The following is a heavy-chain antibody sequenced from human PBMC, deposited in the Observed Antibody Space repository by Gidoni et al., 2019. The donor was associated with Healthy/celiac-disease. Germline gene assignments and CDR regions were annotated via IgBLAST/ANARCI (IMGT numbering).Heavy chain of an antibody. D-gene: IGHD2-2*01. CDR1: GFTFSSYG. CDR2: ISYDGSNK. J-gene: IGHJ5*02. CDR3: AKDRVVVPAANWFDP. Sequence: QVQLVESGGGVVQPGGPLRLPCEASGFTFSSYGMHWVRQDPGKGLEWVAVISYDGSNKYYADSVKGRFTISRDNSKNTLYLQMNSLRAEDTAVYYCAKDRVVVPAANWFDPWGQGTLVTVSS. V-gene: IGHV3-30*18.